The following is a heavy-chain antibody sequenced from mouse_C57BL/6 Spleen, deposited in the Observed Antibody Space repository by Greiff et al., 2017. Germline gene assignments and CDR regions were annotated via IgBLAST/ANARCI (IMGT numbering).Heavy chain of an antibody. CDR3: ARGYGSSNWYLDV. D-gene: IGHD1-1*01. J-gene: IGHJ1*03. CDR1: GYTFTDYY. Sequence: VQLQQSGPELVKPGASVKISCKASGYTFTDYYMNWVQQSHGKSLEWIGDINPNNGGTSYNQKFKGKATLTVDKSSSTAYMELRSLTSEDSAVYYCARGYGSSNWYLDVWGTGTTVTVSS. CDR2: INPNNGGT. V-gene: IGHV1-26*01.